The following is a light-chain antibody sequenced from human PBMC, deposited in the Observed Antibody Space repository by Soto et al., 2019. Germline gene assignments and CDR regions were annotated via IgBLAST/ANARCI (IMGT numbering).Light chain of an antibody. Sequence: DIQMTQSPSSLSASVGDRVTITCQASQDISNYLNWYQQKPGKAPKLLIYDASNLETGVPSRFSRSGSGTDFTFTIRSLQPEDIATYYCKQYDNLPITFGQGTRLEI. V-gene: IGKV1-33*01. CDR1: QDISNY. CDR2: DAS. CDR3: KQYDNLPIT. J-gene: IGKJ5*01.